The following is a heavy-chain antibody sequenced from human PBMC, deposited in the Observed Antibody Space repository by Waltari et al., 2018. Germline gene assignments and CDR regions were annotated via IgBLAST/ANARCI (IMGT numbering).Heavy chain of an antibody. CDR3: ARDHYYSKDV. Sequence: EVQLVESGGGLVQTGGSLRLSCEASGFIFSTYWMHGVRQGPGKGLVGVSRIDNGDGSCTSYADSVKGRFTISRDNAKNTLYLQMNSLRAEDTGVYYCARDHYYSKDVWGTGTTVTVSS. V-gene: IGHV3-74*01. CDR1: GFIFSTYW. J-gene: IGHJ6*04. CDR2: IDNGDGSCT.